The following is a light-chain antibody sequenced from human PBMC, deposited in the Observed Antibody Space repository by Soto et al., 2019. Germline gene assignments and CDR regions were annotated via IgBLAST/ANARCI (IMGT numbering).Light chain of an antibody. V-gene: IGKV3-11*01. J-gene: IGKJ5*01. Sequence: EIVLTQSPATLSLSPGERATLSCRVSQSVGSSLAWYQQKPGQAPRLLIYDASNRATGIPARFSGSGSGTDFTLTISSLEPEDFALHYCQQRSNWPITFGQGTRLEIK. CDR2: DAS. CDR1: QSVGSS. CDR3: QQRSNWPIT.